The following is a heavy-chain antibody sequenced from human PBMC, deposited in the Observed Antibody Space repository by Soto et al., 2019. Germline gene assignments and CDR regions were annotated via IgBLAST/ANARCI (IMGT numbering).Heavy chain of an antibody. Sequence: ASVKVSCKASGYTFTSYGISLVRQAPGQWLEWMGWISAYNGNTNYAQKLQGRVTMTTDTSTSTAYMELRSLRSDDTAVYYCARDQNPTAPSLITYYYGSGEWGQGTLVTVSS. CDR2: ISAYNGNT. J-gene: IGHJ4*02. V-gene: IGHV1-18*01. CDR1: GYTFTSYG. CDR3: ARDQNPTAPSLITYYYGSGE. D-gene: IGHD3-10*01.